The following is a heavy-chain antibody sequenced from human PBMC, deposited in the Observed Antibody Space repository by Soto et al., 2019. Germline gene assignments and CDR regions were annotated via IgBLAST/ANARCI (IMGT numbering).Heavy chain of an antibody. Sequence: EVQLLESGGGLVQPGGSLRLSCAASGFTFSSYAMSWVRQAPGKGLEWVSAISGSGGSTDYADSVKGRFTISRDNSKNTLYLQMNSLRAEDTAVYYCAKVEWFGELSSYWYFDLWGRGTLVTVSS. CDR2: ISGSGGST. CDR3: AKVEWFGELSSYWYFDL. J-gene: IGHJ2*01. CDR1: GFTFSSYA. D-gene: IGHD3-10*01. V-gene: IGHV3-23*01.